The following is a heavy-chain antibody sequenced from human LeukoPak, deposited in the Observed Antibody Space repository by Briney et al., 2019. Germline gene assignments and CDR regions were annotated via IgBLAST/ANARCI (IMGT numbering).Heavy chain of an antibody. CDR3: ARGRYYYDSSGYSRTEGFDP. V-gene: IGHV3-30*02. CDR2: IRYDGSNK. J-gene: IGHJ5*02. CDR1: GFTFSSYG. D-gene: IGHD3-22*01. Sequence: PGGSLRLSCAASGFTFSSYGMHWVRQAPGKGLEWVAFIRYDGSNKYYAGSVKGRFTISRDNSKNTLYLQMNSLRAEDTAVYYCARGRYYYDSSGYSRTEGFDPWGQGTLVTVSS.